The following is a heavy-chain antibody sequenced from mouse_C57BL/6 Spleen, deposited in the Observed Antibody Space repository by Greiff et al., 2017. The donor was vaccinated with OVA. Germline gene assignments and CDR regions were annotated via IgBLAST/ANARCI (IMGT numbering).Heavy chain of an antibody. J-gene: IGHJ4*01. V-gene: IGHV1-61*01. Sequence: QVHVKQPGAELVRPGSSVKLSCKASGYTFTSYWMDWVKQRPGQGLEWIGNIYPSDSETHYNQKFKDKATLTVDKSSSTAYMQLSSLTSEDSAVYYCARGGYDYDAMDYWGQGTSVTVSS. CDR2: IYPSDSET. CDR1: GYTFTSYW. D-gene: IGHD2-10*02. CDR3: ARGGYDYDAMDY.